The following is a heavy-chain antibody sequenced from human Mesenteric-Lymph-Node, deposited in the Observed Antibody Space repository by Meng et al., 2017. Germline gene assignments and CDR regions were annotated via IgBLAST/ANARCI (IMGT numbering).Heavy chain of an antibody. J-gene: IGHJ3*02. CDR1: GGSISSYY. D-gene: IGHD3-9*01. V-gene: IGHV4-59*12. CDR3: ARELDYDILTGRAFDI. CDR2: IYYSGST. Sequence: SETLSLTCTVSGGSISSYYWSWIRQPPGKGLEWIGYIYYSGSTNYNPSLKSRVTISVDTSKNQFSLKLSSVTAADTAMYFCARELDYDILTGRAFDIWGQGSMVTVSS.